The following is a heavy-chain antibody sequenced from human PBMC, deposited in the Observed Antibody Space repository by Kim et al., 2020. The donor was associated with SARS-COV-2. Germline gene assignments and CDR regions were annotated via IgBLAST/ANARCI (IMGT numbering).Heavy chain of an antibody. CDR2: ISAYNGNT. CDR1: GYTFTSYG. V-gene: IGHV1-18*01. D-gene: IGHD3-9*01. CDR3: ARVLGRDRLHYDILTGPRGDYYYGMDV. J-gene: IGHJ6*02. Sequence: ASVKVSCKASGYTFTSYGISWVRQAPGQGLEWMGWISAYNGNTNYAQKLQGRVTMTTDTSTSTAYMELRSLRSDDTAVYYCARVLGRDRLHYDILTGPRGDYYYGMDVWGQGTTVTVSS.